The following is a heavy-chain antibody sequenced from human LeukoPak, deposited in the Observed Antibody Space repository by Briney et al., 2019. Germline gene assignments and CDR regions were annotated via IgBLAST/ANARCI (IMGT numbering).Heavy chain of an antibody. J-gene: IGHJ4*02. CDR1: GLTFSNYW. Sequence: GGSLRLSCAASGLTFSNYWMSWVRQAPGKGLEWVAIIKQDASEEYYVDSVKGRFTISRDNVKKSLNLQMNSMRAEDTAVYYCVREGQTAWNDYWGQGTLVTVSS. CDR3: VREGQTAWNDY. D-gene: IGHD5-18*01. CDR2: IKQDASEE. V-gene: IGHV3-7*01.